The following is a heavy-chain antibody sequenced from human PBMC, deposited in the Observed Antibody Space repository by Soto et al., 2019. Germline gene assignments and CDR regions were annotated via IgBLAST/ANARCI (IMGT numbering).Heavy chain of an antibody. V-gene: IGHV1-69*12. D-gene: IGHD1-1*01. CDR2: IIPIFGTA. Sequence: QVQLVQSGAEVKKPGSSVKVSCKASRGTFSRYAISWVRQAPGQGLEWMGGIIPIFGTANYAQKFQGRVTITADESTSTAYMELSSLRSEDTAVYYCARWATTLGDYYGMDVWGQGTTVTVSS. CDR3: ARWATTLGDYYGMDV. J-gene: IGHJ6*02. CDR1: RGTFSRYA.